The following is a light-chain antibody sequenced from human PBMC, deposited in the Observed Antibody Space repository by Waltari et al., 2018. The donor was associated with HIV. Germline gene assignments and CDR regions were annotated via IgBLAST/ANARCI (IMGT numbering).Light chain of an antibody. Sequence: YNLVSWYQQHPGKAPKVMIYEVTKRPSGVSNRFSGSKSGNTASLTISGLQAEDEADYYCCSYAGSSTFDVVFGGGTKLTVL. V-gene: IGLV2-23*02. CDR3: CSYAGSSTFDVV. CDR1: YNL. J-gene: IGLJ2*01. CDR2: EVT.